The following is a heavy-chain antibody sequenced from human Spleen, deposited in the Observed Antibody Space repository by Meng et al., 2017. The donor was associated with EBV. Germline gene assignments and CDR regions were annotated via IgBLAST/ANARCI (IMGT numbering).Heavy chain of an antibody. CDR2: ISYTGNT. CDR3: ARDSPVSHFDF. CDR1: GDSFGSGGYY. D-gene: IGHD3-22*01. V-gene: IGHV4-30-4*01. J-gene: IGHJ4*02. Sequence: HVQLEEVGPGLFKASQTLSLTCAVSGDSFGSGGYYWTWIRQPPGKGLEWIGYISYTGNTDYNPSLKSRVTMSVDTSGNRFSLNLSSVTAADTAVYYCARDSPVSHFDFWGQGTLVTVSS.